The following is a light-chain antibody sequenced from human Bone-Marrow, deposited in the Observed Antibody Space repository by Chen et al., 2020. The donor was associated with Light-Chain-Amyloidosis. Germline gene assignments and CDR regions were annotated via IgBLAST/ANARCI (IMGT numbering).Light chain of an antibody. CDR1: VLPTKY. Sequence: SYELTQPPSVSVSPGQTARITCSGDVLPTKYAYWYQQKPGQAPVLVIHRDTERPSGISERFSGSSSGTTATLTISGVQAEDDDDYHCQSADSSGTYEVIFGGGTKLTVL. V-gene: IGLV3-25*03. CDR2: RDT. CDR3: QSADSSGTYEVI. J-gene: IGLJ2*01.